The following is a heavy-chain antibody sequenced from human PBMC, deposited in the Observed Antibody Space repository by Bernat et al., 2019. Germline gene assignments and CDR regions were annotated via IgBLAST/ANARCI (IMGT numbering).Heavy chain of an antibody. CDR3: AASGSGRNWFDP. D-gene: IGHD3-3*01. CDR1: GGTFSSYA. Sequence: QVQLVQSGAEVKKPGSSVKVSCKASGGTFSSYAISWVRQAPGQGLEWMGRIIPILGTANYAQKFQGRVTITADKSTSTAYMELSSLRSEDTAVYYCAASGSGRNWFDPWGQGTLVTVSS. V-gene: IGHV1-69*04. CDR2: IIPILGTA. J-gene: IGHJ5*02.